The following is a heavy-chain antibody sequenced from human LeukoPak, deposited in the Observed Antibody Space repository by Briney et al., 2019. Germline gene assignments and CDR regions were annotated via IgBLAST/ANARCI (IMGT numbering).Heavy chain of an antibody. D-gene: IGHD5/OR15-5a*01. V-gene: IGHV4-59*01. Sequence: KASETLSLTCTVSGGSISSYYWSLIRQPPGKGLEWIGYIYYSGSTNYNPSLRSRVTISVDTSKNQFSLKLSSVTAADTAVYYCARGHSTHLAFDYWGQGTLVTVSS. CDR1: GGSISSYY. J-gene: IGHJ4*02. CDR3: ARGHSTHLAFDY. CDR2: IYYSGST.